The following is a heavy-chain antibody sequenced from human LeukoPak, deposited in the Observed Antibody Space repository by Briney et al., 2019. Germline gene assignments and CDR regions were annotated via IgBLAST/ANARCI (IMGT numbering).Heavy chain of an antibody. D-gene: IGHD3-22*01. CDR1: GFTFSSYA. CDR3: AKDYYDSSGYEYDAFDI. CDR2: ISGSGGST. J-gene: IGHJ3*02. V-gene: IGHV3-23*01. Sequence: PGGSLRLSCAASGFTFSSYAMSWVRQAPGKGLEWVSAISGSGGSTYYADSVKGRFTISRDNSKNTLYLQMNSLRAEDTAVYYCAKDYYDSSGYEYDAFDIWGQGTMVTVSS.